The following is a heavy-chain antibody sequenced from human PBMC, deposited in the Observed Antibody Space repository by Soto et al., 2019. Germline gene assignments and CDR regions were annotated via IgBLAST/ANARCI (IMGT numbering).Heavy chain of an antibody. CDR3: ARRGGTYYDFWSGYYGMDV. CDR1: GGSISSSSYY. V-gene: IGHV4-39*01. J-gene: IGHJ6*02. Sequence: SETLSLTCTVSGGSISSSSYYWGWIRQPPGKGLEWIGSIYYSGSTYYNPSLKSRVTISVDTSKNQFSLKLSSVTAADTAVYYCARRGGTYYDFWSGYYGMDVWGQGTTVT. CDR2: IYYSGST. D-gene: IGHD3-3*01.